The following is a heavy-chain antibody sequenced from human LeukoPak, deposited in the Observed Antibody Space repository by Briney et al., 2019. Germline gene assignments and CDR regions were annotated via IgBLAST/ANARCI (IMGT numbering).Heavy chain of an antibody. CDR2: IYTSGST. Sequence: PSETLSLTCTVSGGSISSGSYYWSWIRQPAGKGLEWIGRIYTSGSTNYNPSLKSRVTISVDTSKNQFSLKLSSVTAADTAVYYCAGTSGTPGYFDYWGQGTLVTVSS. J-gene: IGHJ4*02. D-gene: IGHD1-26*01. V-gene: IGHV4-61*02. CDR3: AGTSGTPGYFDY. CDR1: GGSISSGSYY.